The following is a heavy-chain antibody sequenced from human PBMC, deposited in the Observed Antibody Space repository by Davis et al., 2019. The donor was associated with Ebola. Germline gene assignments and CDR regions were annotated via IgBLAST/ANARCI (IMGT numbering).Heavy chain of an antibody. CDR1: GYSFTTYW. J-gene: IGHJ4*02. V-gene: IGHV5-51*01. D-gene: IGHD1-14*01. CDR3: ARHRLTVGYFDS. CDR2: IFPGDSDT. Sequence: KVSCKGSGYSFTTYWIGWVRQMPGKGLECMGIIFPGDSDTRYSPSFQGQVTISADKSISTAYLQWSSLKASDTAMYYCARHRLTVGYFDSWGQGTLVTVSS.